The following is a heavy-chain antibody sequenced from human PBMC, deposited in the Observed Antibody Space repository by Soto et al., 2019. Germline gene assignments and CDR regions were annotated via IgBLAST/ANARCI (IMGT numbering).Heavy chain of an antibody. CDR2: TYFRSKWYN. Sequence: WVRQMPGKGLEWLGRTYFRSKWYNDYAVSVKSRIIINPDTSNNQFSLQLNSVTPEDTAVYFCAKGDNLGPKTGYAFDPWGQGIMVTVS. CDR3: AKGDNLGPKTGYAFDP. V-gene: IGHV6-1*01. D-gene: IGHD5-12*01. J-gene: IGHJ5*02.